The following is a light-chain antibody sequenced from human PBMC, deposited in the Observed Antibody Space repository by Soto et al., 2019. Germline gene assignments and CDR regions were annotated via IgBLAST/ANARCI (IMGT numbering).Light chain of an antibody. Sequence: AIRMTQSPSSLSASTGDRVTITCRASQGISSYLGWYQQKPGNPPKLLIYAASTLQSVVPSRLSGSHPVTDFNRPISCFQSVAVATYYYQPYYSYPVSFGPGTKVHSK. J-gene: IGKJ3*01. CDR1: QGISSY. CDR2: AAS. CDR3: QPYYSYPVS. V-gene: IGKV1-8*01.